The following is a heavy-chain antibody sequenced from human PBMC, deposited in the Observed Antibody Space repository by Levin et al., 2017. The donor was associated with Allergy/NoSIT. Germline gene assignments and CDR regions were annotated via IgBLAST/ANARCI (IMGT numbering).Heavy chain of an antibody. CDR3: ARGRGNYYDSSGYYPHDAFDI. V-gene: IGHV3-21*01. Sequence: GGSLRLSCAASGFTFSSYSMNWVRQAPGKGLEWVSSISSSSSYIYYADSVKGRFTISRDNAKNSLYLQMNSLRAEDTAVYYCARGRGNYYDSSGYYPHDAFDIWGQGTMVTVSS. CDR2: ISSSSSYI. J-gene: IGHJ3*02. CDR1: GFTFSSYS. D-gene: IGHD3-22*01.